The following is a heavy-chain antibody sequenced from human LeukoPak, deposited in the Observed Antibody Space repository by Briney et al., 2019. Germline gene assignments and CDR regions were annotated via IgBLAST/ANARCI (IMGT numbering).Heavy chain of an antibody. V-gene: IGHV3-48*03. D-gene: IGHD4-17*01. CDR3: ARLSSHYGDYKVDP. Sequence: GGSLRLSCAASGSTFSSYEMNWVRQAPGKGLEWVSYISSSGSTIYYADSVKGRFTISRDNAKNSLYLQMNSLRAEDTAVYYCARLSSHYGDYKVDPWGQGTLVTVSS. J-gene: IGHJ5*02. CDR1: GSTFSSYE. CDR2: ISSSGSTI.